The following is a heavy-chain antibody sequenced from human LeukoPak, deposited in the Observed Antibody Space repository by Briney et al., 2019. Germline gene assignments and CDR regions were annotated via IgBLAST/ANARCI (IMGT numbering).Heavy chain of an antibody. Sequence: GSLRLSCVASGFTFSSSWMSWVRQAPGKGLEWVANIKQDGSEKYYVDSVKGRFTISRDNAKNSLYLQMNSLRAEDTAVYYCARDVTTSYYDFWSGPYFDYWGQGTLVTVSS. V-gene: IGHV3-7*03. J-gene: IGHJ4*02. CDR2: IKQDGSEK. CDR3: ARDVTTSYYDFWSGPYFDY. CDR1: GFTFSSSW. D-gene: IGHD3-3*01.